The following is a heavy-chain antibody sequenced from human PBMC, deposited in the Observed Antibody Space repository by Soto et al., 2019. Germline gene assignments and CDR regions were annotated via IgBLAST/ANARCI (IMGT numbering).Heavy chain of an antibody. V-gene: IGHV3-64*01. J-gene: IGHJ6*03. CDR1: GFTLSGYA. CDR2: ISSNGVGT. Sequence: EVQLAESGGGLAQPGGSLRLSCAASGFTLSGYAMDWVRQAPGKGLEYVSGISSNGVGTYYANSVQGRFTISRDNSKNTVCLQMGSLRPKDMAVYYCARRARQDFYYMDVWGKGTTVTVSS. D-gene: IGHD6-6*01. CDR3: ARRARQDFYYMDV.